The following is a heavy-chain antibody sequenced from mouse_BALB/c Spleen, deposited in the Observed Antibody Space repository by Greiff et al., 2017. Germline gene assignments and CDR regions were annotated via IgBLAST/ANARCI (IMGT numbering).Heavy chain of an antibody. CDR2: ISSGSSTI. D-gene: IGHD1-1*01. CDR1: GFTFSSFG. Sequence: EVNLVESGGGLVQPGGSRKLSCAASGFTFSSFGMHWVRQAPEKGLEWVAYISSGSSTIYYADTVKGRFTITRDNPKNTLFLQMTSLRSEDTAMYYCARRDCGSSYWYFDVWGAGTTVTVSS. CDR3: ARRDCGSSYWYFDV. V-gene: IGHV5-17*02. J-gene: IGHJ1*01.